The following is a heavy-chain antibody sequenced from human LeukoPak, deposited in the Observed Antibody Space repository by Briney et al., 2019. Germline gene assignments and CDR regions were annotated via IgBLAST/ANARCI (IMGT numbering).Heavy chain of an antibody. CDR1: GFTFSRYG. Sequence: GGSLRLSCAASGFTFSRYGMHWVRQAPGKGLEWVAFIRYDGSNKYYADSVKGRFTISRDNSKNTLYLQMNSLRAEDTAVYYCARGAYDYSNYDWFDPWGQGTLVTVSS. V-gene: IGHV3-30*02. D-gene: IGHD4-11*01. CDR3: ARGAYDYSNYDWFDP. CDR2: IRYDGSNK. J-gene: IGHJ5*02.